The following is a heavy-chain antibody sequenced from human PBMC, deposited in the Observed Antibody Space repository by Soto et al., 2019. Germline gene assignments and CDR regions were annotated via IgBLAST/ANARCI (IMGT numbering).Heavy chain of an antibody. CDR3: ARDHGSGYSSSETRFDP. D-gene: IGHD6-13*01. CDR1: GYTFTSYA. CDR2: INTNTGNP. Sequence: GESLKISCKASGYTFTSYAMNWVRQAPGQGLEWMGWINTNTGNPTYAQGFTGRFVFSLDTSVSTAYLQICSLKAEDTAVYYCARDHGSGYSSSETRFDPWGQGTLVTVSS. J-gene: IGHJ5*02. V-gene: IGHV7-4-1*01.